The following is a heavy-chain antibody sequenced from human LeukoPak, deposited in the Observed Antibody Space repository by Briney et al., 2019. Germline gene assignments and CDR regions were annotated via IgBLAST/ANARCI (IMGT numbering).Heavy chain of an antibody. CDR2: VYYSGSA. J-gene: IGHJ4*02. V-gene: IGHV4-59*08. Sequence: PSETLSLTCTVSSGSISSYYWSWIRQPPGKGLEWIGYVYYSGSANYNPSLKSRVTISVDTSKNQFSLKLSSVTAADTAVYYCARHEKSGQFDYWGQGTPVTVSS. CDR3: ARHEKSGQFDY. CDR1: SGSISSYY.